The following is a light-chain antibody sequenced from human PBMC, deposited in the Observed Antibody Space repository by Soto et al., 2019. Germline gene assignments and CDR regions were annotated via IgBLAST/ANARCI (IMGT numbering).Light chain of an antibody. CDR1: QSVSSY. V-gene: IGKV3-11*01. J-gene: IGKJ2*01. Sequence: EIVLTQSPATLSLSPGERATLSCRASQSVSSYLDWYHQKPGQAPRLLIYDASNRATGIPARFSGGGSGTDFTLPISSLEPEDFAVYYCQQRFNWPRFTFGQEPNLEIK. CDR2: DAS. CDR3: QQRFNWPRFT.